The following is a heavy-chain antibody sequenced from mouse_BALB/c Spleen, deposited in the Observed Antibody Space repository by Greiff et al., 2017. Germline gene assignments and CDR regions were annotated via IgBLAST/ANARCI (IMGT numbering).Heavy chain of an antibody. V-gene: IGHV3-6*02. CDR3: ARDYYYGSTLYAMDY. CDR1: GYSITSGYY. D-gene: IGHD1-1*01. J-gene: IGHJ4*01. Sequence: EVQLQESGPGLVKPSQSLSLTCSVTGYSITSGYYWNWIRQFPGNKLEWMGYISYDGSNNYNPSLKNRISITRDTSKNQFFLKLNSVTTEDTATYYCARDYYYGSTLYAMDYWGQGTSVTVSS. CDR2: ISYDGSN.